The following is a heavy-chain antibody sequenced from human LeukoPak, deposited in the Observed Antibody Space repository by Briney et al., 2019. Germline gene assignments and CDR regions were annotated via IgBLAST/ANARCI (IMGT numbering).Heavy chain of an antibody. V-gene: IGHV3-21*01. D-gene: IGHD3-10*01. Sequence: GGSLRLSCAVSGVTFSSYSMNWVRQAPGKGLEWVSSISSTSNYINYADSVKGRFTISRDNAKNSLSLQMNSLRAEDTAVYYCAEASGTYWGQGALVTVSS. J-gene: IGHJ4*02. CDR2: ISSTSNYI. CDR1: GVTFSSYS. CDR3: AEASGTY.